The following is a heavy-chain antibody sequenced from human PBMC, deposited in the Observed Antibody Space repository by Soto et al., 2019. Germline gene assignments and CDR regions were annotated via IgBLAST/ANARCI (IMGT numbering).Heavy chain of an antibody. CDR3: AKDQSHTTRKTDFDF. J-gene: IGHJ4*02. V-gene: IGHV3-23*01. CDR2: ISGSGGSS. Sequence: EIQLLQSGGGLVQPGGSLRLSCAASGFSFNTYAMSWVRQAPGKGLEWVSAISGSGGSSYYADSVKGRFTISRDNSKNTVYLEMNILRAEVTAVYYCAKDQSHTTRKTDFDFWGQGTLVTVSS. CDR1: GFSFNTYA. D-gene: IGHD1-1*01.